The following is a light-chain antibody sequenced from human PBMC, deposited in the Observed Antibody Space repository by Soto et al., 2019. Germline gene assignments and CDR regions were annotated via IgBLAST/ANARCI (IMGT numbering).Light chain of an antibody. CDR2: GAS. CDR1: QSISNN. Sequence: IVMTQSPATLSVSPGERATLSCRASQSISNNLAWYQQKPGQAPRLLIYGASTRATTIPARFSGSGSGTEFTLTISSLQSEDFAVYYCHQYNNWPGYTFGQGTKLEIK. V-gene: IGKV3-15*01. J-gene: IGKJ2*01. CDR3: HQYNNWPGYT.